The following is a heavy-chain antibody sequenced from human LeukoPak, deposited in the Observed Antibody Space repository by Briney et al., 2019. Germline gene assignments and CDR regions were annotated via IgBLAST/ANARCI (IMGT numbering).Heavy chain of an antibody. CDR2: INPSGTT. CDR1: GGSFSGYY. V-gene: IGHV4-34*01. Sequence: SETLSLTCAVYGGSFSGYYWTWIRQPPGKGLEWIGEINPSGTTNYNPSLKSRVTISVDRSKNQFSLKLRSVTAADTAVFYCARGQGRDGYSVILDYWGQGALVTVSS. D-gene: IGHD5-24*01. J-gene: IGHJ4*02. CDR3: ARGQGRDGYSVILDY.